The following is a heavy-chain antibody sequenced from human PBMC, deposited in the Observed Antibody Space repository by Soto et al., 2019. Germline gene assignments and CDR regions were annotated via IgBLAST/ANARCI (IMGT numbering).Heavy chain of an antibody. Sequence: EVQLVESGGGLVKPGGSLRLSCTASGFTFSFYTMNWVRQAPGKGLEWVSSIGSTSSDIYDADSVKGRFTVSRDNAKNSLYLQMSSLRAEDTAVYYCERLLHPYGSGSPPQSAYYGMDIWGQGTTVTVSS. CDR2: IGSTSSDI. CDR1: GFTFSFYT. D-gene: IGHD3-10*01. J-gene: IGHJ6*02. V-gene: IGHV3-21*01. CDR3: ERLLHPYGSGSPPQSAYYGMDI.